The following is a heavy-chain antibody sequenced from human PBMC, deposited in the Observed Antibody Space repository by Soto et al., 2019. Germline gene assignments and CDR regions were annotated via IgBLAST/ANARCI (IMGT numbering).Heavy chain of an antibody. J-gene: IGHJ6*02. V-gene: IGHV3-66*04. Sequence: GGSLRLSCAASGFTVSGNYMSWVRQAPGKGLEWVSVIYSGGSTYYADSVKGRFTISRDNSKNTLYLQMNSLRAEDTAMYYCARHRVTMIRGVYYYYGMDVWGPGTTVTVSS. D-gene: IGHD3-10*01. CDR3: ARHRVTMIRGVYYYYGMDV. CDR2: IYSGGST. CDR1: GFTVSGNY.